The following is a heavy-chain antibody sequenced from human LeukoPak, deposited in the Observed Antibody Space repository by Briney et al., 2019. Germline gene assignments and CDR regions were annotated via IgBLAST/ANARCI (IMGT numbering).Heavy chain of an antibody. Sequence: ASVKVSCKASGYTFTSYGIRWVRQAPGQGLEWMGWISAYNGNTNYAQKLQGRVTMTTDTSTSTAYMELRSLRSDDTAVYYCAREYCSGGSCHKPFDYWGQGTLVTVSS. D-gene: IGHD2-15*01. CDR1: GYTFTSYG. J-gene: IGHJ4*02. V-gene: IGHV1-18*01. CDR2: ISAYNGNT. CDR3: AREYCSGGSCHKPFDY.